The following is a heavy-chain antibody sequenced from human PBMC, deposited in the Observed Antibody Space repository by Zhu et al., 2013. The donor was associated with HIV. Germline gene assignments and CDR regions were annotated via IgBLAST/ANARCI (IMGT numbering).Heavy chain of an antibody. CDR1: GYTFTDYA. CDR3: AREWTTYYGMDV. J-gene: IGHJ6*02. CDR2: IIAGNGNT. Sequence: QVRLVQSGAEVKKPGASVKVSCKASGYTFTDYAMHWVRQAPGQRLEWMGWIIAGNGNTKYSQKFQGRVTITRDTSASTAYMELSSLRSGDTAVYYCAREWTTYYGMDVWGQGTTVTVSS. V-gene: IGHV1-3*01.